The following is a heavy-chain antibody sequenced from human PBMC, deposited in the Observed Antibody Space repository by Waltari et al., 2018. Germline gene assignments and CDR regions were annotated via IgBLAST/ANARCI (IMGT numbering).Heavy chain of an antibody. V-gene: IGHV1-69*01. CDR3: ARGGGEWELLSYYYYGMDV. CDR1: GGTFSSYA. J-gene: IGHJ6*02. D-gene: IGHD1-26*01. CDR2: IIPIFGTA. Sequence: QVQLVQSGAEVKKPGSSVKVSCKASGGTFSSYAISWVRQAPGQRLEWMGGIIPIFGTANYAQKFQGRVTITADESTSTAYMELSSLRSEDTAVYYCARGGGEWELLSYYYYGMDVWGQGTTVTVSS.